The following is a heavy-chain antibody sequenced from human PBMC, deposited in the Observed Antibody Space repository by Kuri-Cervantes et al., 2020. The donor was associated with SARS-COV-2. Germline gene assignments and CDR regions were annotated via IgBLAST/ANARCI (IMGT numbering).Heavy chain of an antibody. Sequence: GGSLRLSCAASGFTFSSYWMSWVRQAPGKGLEWVANIKQDGSEKHYVDSAKGRFTISRDNAKNSLYLQMNSLRAEDTAVCYCARDTHNWNSLNDYWGQGTLVTVSS. CDR3: ARDTHNWNSLNDY. J-gene: IGHJ4*02. V-gene: IGHV3-7*05. D-gene: IGHD1-7*01. CDR2: IKQDGSEK. CDR1: GFTFSSYW.